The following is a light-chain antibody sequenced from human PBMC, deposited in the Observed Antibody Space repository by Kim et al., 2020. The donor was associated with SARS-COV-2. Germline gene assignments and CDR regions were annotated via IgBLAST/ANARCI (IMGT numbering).Light chain of an antibody. CDR1: SRDVGAYSY. CDR2: YVS. Sequence: GQSFTVSDTGTSRDVGAYSYVSLYQQHPDKAPQLRIYYVSKLPSGVSNRFSGSKSGNTASLTISGLQAEDEADYYCSSYTSSSTWVFGGGTQLTVL. J-gene: IGLJ3*02. V-gene: IGLV2-14*04. CDR3: SSYTSSSTWV.